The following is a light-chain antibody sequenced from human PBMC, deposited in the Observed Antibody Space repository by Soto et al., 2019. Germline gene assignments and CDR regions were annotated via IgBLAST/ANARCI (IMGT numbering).Light chain of an antibody. CDR1: SSDVGGYNY. J-gene: IGLJ1*01. Sequence: QSALTQPRSVSGSPGQSVTISCTGTSSDVGGYNYVSWYQQHPGKAPKLMIYDVSKRPSGVPDRFSGSKSCNTASLTISGLQAEDEAAYYCCSYAGSYTLYVFGTGTKVTVL. CDR2: DVS. CDR3: CSYAGSYTLYV. V-gene: IGLV2-11*01.